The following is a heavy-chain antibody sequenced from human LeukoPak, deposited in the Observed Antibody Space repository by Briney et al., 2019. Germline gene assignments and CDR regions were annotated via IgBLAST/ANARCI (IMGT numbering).Heavy chain of an antibody. J-gene: IGHJ6*02. Sequence: GGSLRLSCAASGFTFSSYGMHWGRQAPGKGLEWVVVISYDGSNKYYADSVKGRFTISRDNSKNTLYLQMNSLRAEDTAVYYCAKESLRVVPAAMENYYYGMDVWGQGTTVTVSS. D-gene: IGHD2-2*01. CDR2: ISYDGSNK. CDR3: AKESLRVVPAAMENYYYGMDV. CDR1: GFTFSSYG. V-gene: IGHV3-30*18.